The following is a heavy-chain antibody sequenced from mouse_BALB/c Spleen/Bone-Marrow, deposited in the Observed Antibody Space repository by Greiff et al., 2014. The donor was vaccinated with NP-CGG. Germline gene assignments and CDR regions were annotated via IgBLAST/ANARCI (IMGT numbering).Heavy chain of an antibody. CDR2: ISSGSSTI. CDR3: TRSGTLGAMDY. D-gene: IGHD3-3*01. V-gene: IGHV5-17*02. J-gene: IGHJ4*01. Sequence: EVKLVESGGGLVQPGGSRKLSCAASGFTFSSFEMHWVRQAPEKGLEWVAYISSGSSTIYYADTMKGRFTISRDNPKNTLFLQMTSLRSEDTAMYYCTRSGTLGAMDYWGQGTSVTVSS. CDR1: GFTFSSFE.